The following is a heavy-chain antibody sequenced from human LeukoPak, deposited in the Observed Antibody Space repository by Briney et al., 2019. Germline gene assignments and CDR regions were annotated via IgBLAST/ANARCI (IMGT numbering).Heavy chain of an antibody. Sequence: SRTLSLTCTVSGGSISSGSYYWNWIRQPAGKGLEWIGRISIGGSTNYNPSLKSRVSISVDTSKNQFSLRLTSVTAADTAVYYCARDGGRYGSGKGPWGQGTLVTVSS. CDR3: ARDGGRYGSGKGP. J-gene: IGHJ5*02. CDR2: ISIGGST. V-gene: IGHV4-61*02. D-gene: IGHD3-10*01. CDR1: GGSISSGSYY.